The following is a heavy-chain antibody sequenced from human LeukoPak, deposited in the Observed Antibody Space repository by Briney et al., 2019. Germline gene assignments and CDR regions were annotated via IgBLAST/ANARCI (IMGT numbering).Heavy chain of an antibody. CDR2: ISSSSRYT. CDR3: ARERDDTAMVFYY. J-gene: IGHJ4*02. Sequence: GGSLRLSCAASGFTFSDYYMSWIREAPGKGLEGVSYISSSSRYTNYADSVKGRFTISRDNAKNSLYLQMNSLRSEVTAVYYCARERDDTAMVFYYWGQGTLVTVSS. V-gene: IGHV3-11*06. D-gene: IGHD5-18*01. CDR1: GFTFSDYY.